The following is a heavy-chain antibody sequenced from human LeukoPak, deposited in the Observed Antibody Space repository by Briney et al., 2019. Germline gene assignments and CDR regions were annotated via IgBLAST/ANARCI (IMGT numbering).Heavy chain of an antibody. V-gene: IGHV3-21*01. CDR3: TTPAAGPRAEYSQH. J-gene: IGHJ1*01. Sequence: GGSPRLSCAASGFTFSSYAMSWVRQAPGKGLEWVSSISSDSNYIYYADSLKGRFTSSRDNAKNSLYLQMNSLSAEDTAVYYCTTPAAGPRAEYSQHWGQGTLVIVSS. CDR2: ISSDSNYI. CDR1: GFTFSSYA. D-gene: IGHD6-13*01.